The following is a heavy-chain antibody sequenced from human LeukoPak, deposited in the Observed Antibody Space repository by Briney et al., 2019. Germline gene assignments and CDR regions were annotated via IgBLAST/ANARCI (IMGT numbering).Heavy chain of an antibody. D-gene: IGHD6-19*01. CDR1: GYSFTSYW. CDR3: ARVIAVAETFLDY. J-gene: IGHJ4*02. V-gene: IGHV5-51*01. Sequence: GESLKISGKGSGYSFTSYWISGVREMPGKRLEWLGIIYPGDSDTRYSPSFQGQVTISADKSISTAYLQWSSLKASDTAMYYCARVIAVAETFLDYWGQGTLVTVSS. CDR2: IYPGDSDT.